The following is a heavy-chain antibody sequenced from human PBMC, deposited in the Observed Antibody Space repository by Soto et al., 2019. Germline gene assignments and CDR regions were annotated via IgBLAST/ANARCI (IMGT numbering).Heavy chain of an antibody. Sequence: SETLSLTYTVSGGSISSSSYYWGWIRQPPGKGLEWIGSIYYSGSTYYNPSLKSRVTISVDTSKNQFSLKLSSVTAADTAVYYCARHAVDYYDSSGYYLENYGMDVWGQGTTVTVSS. V-gene: IGHV4-39*01. CDR3: ARHAVDYYDSSGYYLENYGMDV. CDR1: GGSISSSSYY. J-gene: IGHJ6*02. D-gene: IGHD3-22*01. CDR2: IYYSGST.